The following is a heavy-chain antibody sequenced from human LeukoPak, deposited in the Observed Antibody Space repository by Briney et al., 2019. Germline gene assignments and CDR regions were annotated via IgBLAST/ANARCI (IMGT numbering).Heavy chain of an antibody. J-gene: IGHJ5*02. CDR3: AKDPQNRFCSSTSCLKSWFAP. Sequence: GGSLRLSCAASGFTFSSYSMNWVRQAPGKGLEWVSSISSSSSYIYYADSVKGRFTISRDNAKNSLYLQMNSLRAEDTAVYYCAKDPQNRFCSSTSCLKSWFAPWGQGTLFTVS. CDR1: GFTFSSYS. CDR2: ISSSSSYI. D-gene: IGHD2-2*01. V-gene: IGHV3-21*01.